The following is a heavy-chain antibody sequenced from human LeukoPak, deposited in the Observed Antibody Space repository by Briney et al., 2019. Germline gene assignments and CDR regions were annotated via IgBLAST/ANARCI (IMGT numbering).Heavy chain of an antibody. D-gene: IGHD3-10*01. CDR1: GYSFTTYW. CDR2: IYPGDSDT. J-gene: IGHJ3*02. Sequence: GESLKISCKGSGYSFTTYWIGWVRQMPGKGLEWMGNIYPGDSDTKYSPSFQGQVTISADKSISTAYLQWSSLRASDTAMYYCARRFYYGSESYNFDIWGQGTLVTVSS. V-gene: IGHV5-51*01. CDR3: ARRFYYGSESYNFDI.